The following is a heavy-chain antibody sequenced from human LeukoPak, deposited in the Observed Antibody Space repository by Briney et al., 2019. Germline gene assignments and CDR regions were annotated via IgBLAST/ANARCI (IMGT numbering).Heavy chain of an antibody. CDR1: GFTFSSYA. CDR3: AKNSFGHYYYYYMDV. J-gene: IGHJ6*03. D-gene: IGHD3-16*01. V-gene: IGHV3-23*01. Sequence: PGGSLRLSCAASGFTFSSYAMSWVRQAPGKGLEWVSAISGSGGSTYYADSVKGRFTISRDNSKNTLYLQMNSLRAEDTAVYYCAKNSFGHYYYYYMDVWGKGTTVTVSS. CDR2: ISGSGGST.